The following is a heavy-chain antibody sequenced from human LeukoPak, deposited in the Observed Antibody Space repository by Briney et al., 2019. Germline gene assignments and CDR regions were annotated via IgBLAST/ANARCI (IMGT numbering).Heavy chain of an antibody. D-gene: IGHD1-26*01. Sequence: GGSLRLSCAASGFTFDDYGMSWVRQAPGKGLVWVSRINNDGSGTTYADSVKGRFTISRDNAKNTLYLQMNSLRGEDTGVYYCARDQDGPGATVDHWGQGTLVTVSS. CDR2: INNDGSGT. J-gene: IGHJ5*02. CDR1: GFTFDDYG. V-gene: IGHV3-74*01. CDR3: ARDQDGPGATVDH.